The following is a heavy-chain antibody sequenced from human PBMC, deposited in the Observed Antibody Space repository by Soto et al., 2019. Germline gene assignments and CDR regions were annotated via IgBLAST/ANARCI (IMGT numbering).Heavy chain of an antibody. D-gene: IGHD5-12*01. CDR1: GGSISSYY. CDR3: ARLVDIVGMDV. V-gene: IGHV4-59*01. CDR2: IYYSGST. Sequence: SETLSLTCTVSGGSISSYYWSWIRQPPGKGLEWIGYIYYSGSTNYNPSLKSRVTISVDTSKNQFSLKLSSVTAADTAVYYCARLVDIVGMDVWGQGTTVTVSS. J-gene: IGHJ6*02.